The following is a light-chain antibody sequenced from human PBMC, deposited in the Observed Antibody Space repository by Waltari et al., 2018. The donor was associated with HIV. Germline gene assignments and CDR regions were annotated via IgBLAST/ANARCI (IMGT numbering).Light chain of an antibody. Sequence: QLVLTQSPSASASLGASVKLTCTLSSGHSSYALAWHQQQPEKGPRYLMNLTSDGSHSKGDGIPDRFSGSSSGAERYLTISSLQSEDEADYYCQTWGTGSWVFGGGTKLTVL. V-gene: IGLV4-69*01. CDR3: QTWGTGSWV. J-gene: IGLJ3*02. CDR2: LTSDGSH. CDR1: SGHSSYA.